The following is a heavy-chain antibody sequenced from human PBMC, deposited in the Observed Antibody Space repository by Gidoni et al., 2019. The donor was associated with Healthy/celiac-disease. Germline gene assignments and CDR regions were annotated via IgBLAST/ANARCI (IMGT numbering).Heavy chain of an antibody. CDR3: ARDSAVAGIDY. J-gene: IGHJ4*02. Sequence: QLQLQESGPGLVKPSETLSLTCIVSGGSISSYYWSWIRQPPGKGLEWIGYIYYSGSTNYNPSLKSRVTISVDTSKNQFSLKLSSVTAADTAVYYCARDSAVAGIDYWGQGTLVTVSS. CDR2: IYYSGST. D-gene: IGHD6-19*01. V-gene: IGHV4-59*01. CDR1: GGSISSYY.